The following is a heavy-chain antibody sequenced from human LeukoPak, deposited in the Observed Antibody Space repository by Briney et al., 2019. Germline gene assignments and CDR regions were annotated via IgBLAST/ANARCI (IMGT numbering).Heavy chain of an antibody. CDR2: ISGGGETT. J-gene: IGHJ4*02. CDR1: GFTFNNYA. V-gene: IGHV3-23*01. CDR3: ARDYADYVGYFFFDY. Sequence: GGSLRLSCAASGFTFNNYAKNWVRQAPGKGLEWVSSISGGGETTYYADSAKGRFTISRDNSQNTLYLQMNSLRAEDTAVYYCARDYADYVGYFFFDYWGQGTLVTVSS. D-gene: IGHD4-17*01.